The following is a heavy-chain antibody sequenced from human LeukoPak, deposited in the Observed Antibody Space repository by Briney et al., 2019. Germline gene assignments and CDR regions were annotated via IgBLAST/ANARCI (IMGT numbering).Heavy chain of an antibody. CDR3: ARDLGYGSGSSYFVY. D-gene: IGHD3-10*01. CDR2: INSDGSST. J-gene: IGHJ4*02. CDR1: GFTFSSYW. Sequence: GGSLRLSCAASGFTFSSYWMHWVRQAPGKGLVWVSRINSDGSSTTYADSVKGRFTFSRDNAKNTLYLQMNSLRAEDTAVYYCARDLGYGSGSSYFVYWGQGTLVTVSS. V-gene: IGHV3-74*01.